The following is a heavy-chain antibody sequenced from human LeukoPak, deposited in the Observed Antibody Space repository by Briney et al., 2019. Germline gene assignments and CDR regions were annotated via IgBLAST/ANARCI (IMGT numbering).Heavy chain of an antibody. Sequence: SETLSLTCAVSGVSISSGGFSWSWIRQTPGKGLEWLGFLYYSGSTHYNPSLKTRITMSVDTSKNQFFLNLSSVTVADTAIYYCARGQGATVPLVGKNWFDPWGQGTRVIVSS. CDR1: GVSISSGGFS. V-gene: IGHV4-30-4*07. CDR3: ARGQGATVPLVGKNWFDP. CDR2: LYYSGST. J-gene: IGHJ5*02. D-gene: IGHD1-26*01.